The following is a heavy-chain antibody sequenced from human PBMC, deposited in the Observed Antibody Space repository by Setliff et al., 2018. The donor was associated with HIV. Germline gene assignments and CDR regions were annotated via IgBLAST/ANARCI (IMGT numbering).Heavy chain of an antibody. J-gene: IGHJ3*02. V-gene: IGHV4-61*01. D-gene: IGHD6-6*01. Sequence: PSETLSLTCTVSGVSVRSGSYYWSWIRQPPGKGLEWIGYLYYTDNTNYNPSPKSRVTISADTSKNQFSLKLSSVTVADTAVYYCARVSSDAFDIWGQGTVVTVSS. CDR1: GVSVRSGSYY. CDR3: ARVSSDAFDI. CDR2: LYYTDNT.